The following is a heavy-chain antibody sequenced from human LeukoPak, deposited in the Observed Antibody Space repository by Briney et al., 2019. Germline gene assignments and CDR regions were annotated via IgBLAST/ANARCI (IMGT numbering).Heavy chain of an antibody. V-gene: IGHV4-39*01. J-gene: IGHJ4*02. CDR1: GGSISSSSYY. CDR2: IYYSGST. D-gene: IGHD1-26*01. Sequence: TSETLPLTCTVSGGSISSSSYYWGWIRQPPGKGLEWIGSIYYSGSTYYNPSLKSRVTISVDTSKNQFSLKLSSVTAADTAVYYCARHKGIVGATDYWGQGTLVTVSA. CDR3: ARHKGIVGATDY.